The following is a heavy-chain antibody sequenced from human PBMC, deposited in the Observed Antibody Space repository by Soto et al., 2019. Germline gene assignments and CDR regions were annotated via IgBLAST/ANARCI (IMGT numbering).Heavy chain of an antibody. Sequence: QVQLQESGPGLVKTSDTLSLTCTVSGGSLTPYSWSGIRQSPGEGLEWIGYVSYSGKTGYNPSLKSRVSMSIDTSKNEFSLKLTSLTAADAATYYCARQQYTVVTAFDVWGQGTTVAVSS. V-gene: IGHV4-59*07. CDR1: GGSLTPYS. CDR2: VSYSGKT. J-gene: IGHJ3*01. D-gene: IGHD2-15*01. CDR3: ARQQYTVVTAFDV.